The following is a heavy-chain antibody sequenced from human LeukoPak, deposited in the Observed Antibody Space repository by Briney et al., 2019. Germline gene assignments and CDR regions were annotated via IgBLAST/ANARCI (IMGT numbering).Heavy chain of an antibody. D-gene: IGHD2-15*01. CDR1: GFTFSSYG. Sequence: PGGSLRLSCAASGFTFSSYGMSWVRQAPGKGLEWVSGISWNSGSIGYADSVKGRFTISRDNAKNSLFLQMNSLRAEDAAVYYCARVLRYCSGGNCYSGGLGYMDVWGKGTTVTISS. CDR3: ARVLRYCSGGNCYSGGLGYMDV. J-gene: IGHJ6*03. V-gene: IGHV3-20*04. CDR2: ISWNSGSI.